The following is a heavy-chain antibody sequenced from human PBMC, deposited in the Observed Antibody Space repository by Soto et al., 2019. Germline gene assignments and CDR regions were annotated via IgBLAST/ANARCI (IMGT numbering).Heavy chain of an antibody. CDR1: GYIFTSHD. J-gene: IGHJ3*01. CDR2: MSPFSGNT. V-gene: IGHV1-8*01. Sequence: QVQLVQSGAEVKKPGASVKVSCKASGYIFTSHDINWVQHVPGQGFEWMGWMSPFSGNTGSAQKFQGRVSLTRNTSINTSYMELSSLTSDDTAVYYCARGLCTGGTCYGLTVDFWGQGTTVTVSS. D-gene: IGHD2-15*01. CDR3: ARGLCTGGTCYGLTVDF.